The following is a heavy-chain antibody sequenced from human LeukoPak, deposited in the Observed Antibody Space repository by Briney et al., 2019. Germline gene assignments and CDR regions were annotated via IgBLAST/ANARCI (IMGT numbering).Heavy chain of an antibody. CDR3: ARALVSGLGGTSAWFDP. CDR1: GGSISSGAYS. Sequence: SETLSLTCTVSGGSISSGAYSWSWIRQLPGKGLEWIGFIYYSGSTYYNPSLKSRVSISVDTSKNQFSLKLSSVTAADTAVYYCARALVSGLGGTSAWFDPWGQGTLVTVSS. V-gene: IGHV4-31*03. CDR2: IYYSGST. D-gene: IGHD4-23*01. J-gene: IGHJ5*02.